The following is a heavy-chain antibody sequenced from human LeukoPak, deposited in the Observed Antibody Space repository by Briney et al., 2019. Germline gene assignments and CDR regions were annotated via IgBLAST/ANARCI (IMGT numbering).Heavy chain of an antibody. CDR2: VSSSGSTI. CDR1: GFTFSDYY. V-gene: IGHV3-11*04. CDR3: AKEYNGYNGVFDY. Sequence: PGGSLRLSCAASGFTFSDYYMSWIRQAPGKGLEWVSCVSSSGSTIYYADPVKGRSTISRDNAKNSLYLQMNSLRAEDTAVYYCAKEYNGYNGVFDYWGQGTLVTVSS. D-gene: IGHD5-24*01. J-gene: IGHJ4*02.